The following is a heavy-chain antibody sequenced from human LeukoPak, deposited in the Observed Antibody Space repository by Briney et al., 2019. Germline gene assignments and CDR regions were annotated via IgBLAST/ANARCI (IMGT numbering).Heavy chain of an antibody. D-gene: IGHD1-26*01. CDR3: ASSIVGTTLGY. J-gene: IGHJ4*02. Sequence: GGSLRLSCAASGFTYSSHWMHWVRQAPGKGLVWVSRINTDGSNTTYADSVKGRFTISRDNAKSTLYLQMNSLRAEDTAVYYCASSIVGTTLGYWGQGTLVTVSS. CDR1: GFTYSSHW. CDR2: INTDGSNT. V-gene: IGHV3-74*01.